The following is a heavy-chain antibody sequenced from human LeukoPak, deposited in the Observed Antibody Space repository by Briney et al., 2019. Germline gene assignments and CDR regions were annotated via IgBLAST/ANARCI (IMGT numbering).Heavy chain of an antibody. CDR2: ISSSSTYI. V-gene: IGHV3-21*04. CDR3: ANLDYGDYSSDY. J-gene: IGHJ4*02. CDR1: GFTFSNYN. Sequence: GGSLRLSCAASGFTFSNYNMNWVRQAPGKGLEWVSSISSSSTYIYYADSVKGRFTISRDSAKNTLYLQMNSLRAEDTAVYYCANLDYGDYSSDYWGQGTLVTVSS. D-gene: IGHD4-17*01.